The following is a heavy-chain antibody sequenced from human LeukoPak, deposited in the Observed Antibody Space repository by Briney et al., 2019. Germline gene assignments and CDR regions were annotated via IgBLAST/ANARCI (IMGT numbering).Heavy chain of an antibody. D-gene: IGHD3-10*01. CDR3: ARTYYYGSGSCYTLSLDC. CDR1: GYTFTGYY. V-gene: IGHV1-2*02. CDR2: INPNSGGT. J-gene: IGHJ4*02. Sequence: ASVKVSCKASGYTFTGYYMHWVRQAPGQGLEWMGWINPNSGGTNYAQKFQGRVTMTRDTSISTAYMELSRLRSDDTAVYYCARTYYYGSGSCYTLSLDCWGQGTLVTVSS.